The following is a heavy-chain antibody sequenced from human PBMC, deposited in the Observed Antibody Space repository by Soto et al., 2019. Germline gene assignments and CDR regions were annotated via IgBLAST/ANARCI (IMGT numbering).Heavy chain of an antibody. CDR1: GFTFSSYA. Sequence: PGGSLRLSCAASGFTFSSYAMSWVRQAPGKGLEWVSAISGSGGSTYYADSVKGRFTISXXXSXXTXXLXXNXXRAXDTAVYYCAKGLSRMWADFDYWGQGTLVTVSS. CDR3: AKGLSRMWADFDY. J-gene: IGHJ4*02. D-gene: IGHD1-26*01. V-gene: IGHV3-23*01. CDR2: ISGSGGST.